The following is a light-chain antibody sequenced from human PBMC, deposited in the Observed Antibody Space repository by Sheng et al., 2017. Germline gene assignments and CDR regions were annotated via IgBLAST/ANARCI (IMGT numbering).Light chain of an antibody. J-gene: IGLJ3*02. Sequence: SYELTQPPSVSVAPGQTARITCGGDKIAFKRVHWYQQKAGQVPVLVVYADSDRPSGIPERFSGSNSGNTATLTISRVEAGDEADYYCHVWDTSSYQPVFGGGTKVTVL. V-gene: IGLV3-21*02. CDR2: ADS. CDR1: KIAFKR. CDR3: HVWDTSSYQPV.